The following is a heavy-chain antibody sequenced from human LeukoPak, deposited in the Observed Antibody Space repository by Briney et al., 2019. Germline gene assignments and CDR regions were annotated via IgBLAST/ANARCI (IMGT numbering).Heavy chain of an antibody. V-gene: IGHV3-30-3*01. CDR1: GFTFSSYA. CDR2: ISYDGSNK. Sequence: GGSLRLFCAASGFTFSSYAMHWVRQAPGKGLEWVAVISYDGSNKYYADSVKGRFTISRDNSKNTLYLQMNSLRAEDTAVYYCATTLGRIAAAADAFDIWGQGTMVTVSS. J-gene: IGHJ3*02. D-gene: IGHD6-13*01. CDR3: ATTLGRIAAAADAFDI.